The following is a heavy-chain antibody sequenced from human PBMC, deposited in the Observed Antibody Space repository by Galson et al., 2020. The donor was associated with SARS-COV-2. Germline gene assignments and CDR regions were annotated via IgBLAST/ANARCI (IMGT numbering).Heavy chain of an antibody. Sequence: SETLSLTCAVYGGSFSDYYWSWIRQPPGKGLEWLGEINHSGSTNYNPSLKSPVTISIDTSKNQFSLKLSFVTAADTAVYYCTRSRYNSGRGYFYYGMDVWGLGTTVTVSS. CDR1: GGSFSDYY. CDR3: TRSRYNSGRGYFYYGMDV. CDR2: INHSGST. J-gene: IGHJ6*02. V-gene: IGHV4-34*01. D-gene: IGHD6-19*01.